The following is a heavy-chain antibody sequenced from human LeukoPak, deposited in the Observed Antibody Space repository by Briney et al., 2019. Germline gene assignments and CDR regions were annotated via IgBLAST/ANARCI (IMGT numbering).Heavy chain of an antibody. CDR1: GFTFSDSY. D-gene: IGHD3-9*01. Sequence: GGSLRLSCVASGFTFSDSYMSWIRQAPGKGLEWISQISSSGNTIYYADSVKGRFTISRDNAKKSLYLQMNRLRAEDTAVYFCARMSCFDCWFDPWGQGTLVTVSS. V-gene: IGHV3-11*04. J-gene: IGHJ5*02. CDR3: ARMSCFDCWFDP. CDR2: ISSSGNTI.